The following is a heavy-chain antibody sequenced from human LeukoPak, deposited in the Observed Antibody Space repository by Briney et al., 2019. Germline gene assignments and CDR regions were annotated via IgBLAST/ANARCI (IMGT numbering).Heavy chain of an antibody. CDR1: GGSISSSSYY. Sequence: SETLSLTCTVSGGSISSSSYYWGWIRQPPGKGLEWIGSIYYSGSTYYNPSLKSRVTISVDTSKNQFSLKLSSVTAADTAVYYCASSTYYYEGYWYFDLWGRGTLVTVSS. J-gene: IGHJ2*01. CDR3: ASSTYYYEGYWYFDL. CDR2: IYYSGST. D-gene: IGHD3-10*01. V-gene: IGHV4-39*07.